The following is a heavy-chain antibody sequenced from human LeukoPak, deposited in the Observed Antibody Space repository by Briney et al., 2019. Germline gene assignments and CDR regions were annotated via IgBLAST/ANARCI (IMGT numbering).Heavy chain of an antibody. Sequence: ASVKVSCKASGYTFTNYYMHWVRQDPGQGLEWMGIINPSDGDTNYAQKFQGRVTMTRDTSTSTVYMELSSLRSEDTAVYYCARDNDSRDPPHFDYWGQGTLVTVSS. CDR2: INPSDGDT. J-gene: IGHJ4*02. CDR3: ARDNDSRDPPHFDY. CDR1: GYTFTNYY. V-gene: IGHV1-46*01. D-gene: IGHD3-16*01.